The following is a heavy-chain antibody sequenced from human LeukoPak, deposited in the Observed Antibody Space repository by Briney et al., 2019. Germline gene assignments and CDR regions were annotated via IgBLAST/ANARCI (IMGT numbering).Heavy chain of an antibody. CDR2: IYYSGSA. V-gene: IGHV4-39*07. Sequence: SETLSLTCTVSGGSISTSGYYWGWIRQPPGKGLEWIGSIYYSGSAYYNPSLKSRVTISVDTSKNHFSLKLSSVTAADTAVYYCARNCPAYCNGGSCYYYYYMDVWGKGTTVTVSS. CDR1: GGSISTSGYY. J-gene: IGHJ6*03. D-gene: IGHD2-15*01. CDR3: ARNCPAYCNGGSCYYYYYMDV.